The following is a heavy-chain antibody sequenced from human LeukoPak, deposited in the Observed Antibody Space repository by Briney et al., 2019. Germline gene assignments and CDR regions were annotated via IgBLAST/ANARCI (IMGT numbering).Heavy chain of an antibody. CDR1: GFTFSNYA. D-gene: IGHD2-21*01. Sequence: GGSLRLSCAASGFTFSNYAMSWVRQAPGKGLEWLSTISGSGGSTYYADSVKGRFTISRGNSKNTVYLQMKSPRVEATAVYYCAKGLSAAGDYYFDYWGQGALVTVSS. CDR2: ISGSGGST. J-gene: IGHJ4*02. CDR3: AKGLSAAGDYYFDY. V-gene: IGHV3-23*01.